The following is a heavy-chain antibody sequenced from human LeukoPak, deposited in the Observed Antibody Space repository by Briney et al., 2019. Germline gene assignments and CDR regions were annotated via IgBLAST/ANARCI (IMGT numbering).Heavy chain of an antibody. V-gene: IGHV4-34*01. CDR2: INLGGST. D-gene: IGHD6-6*01. CDR3: AREFGDEYSSSSGLGY. J-gene: IGHJ4*02. Sequence: PSETLSLTCAVYGASFSGHYWSWLRQSPGKGLEWIGEINLGGSTNFNPSLWSRVTISLSTSRNQLSLKLTSVTAADTAVYYCAREFGDEYSSSSGLGYWGQGTLVTVSS. CDR1: GASFSGHY.